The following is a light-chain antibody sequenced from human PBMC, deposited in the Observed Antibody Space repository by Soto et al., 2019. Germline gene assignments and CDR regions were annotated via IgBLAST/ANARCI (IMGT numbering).Light chain of an antibody. CDR1: QSVSSGY. CDR2: DAS. V-gene: IGKV3-20*01. Sequence: SVLTQSPDPLSLSPGERATLSCRASQSVSSGYLAWYQQKPGQAPRLLIYDASSRATGIPDRFSGSGSGTDFTLTISRLEPEDFAVYYCQQYGSAPPRTFGQGTKVDIK. CDR3: QQYGSAPPRT. J-gene: IGKJ1*01.